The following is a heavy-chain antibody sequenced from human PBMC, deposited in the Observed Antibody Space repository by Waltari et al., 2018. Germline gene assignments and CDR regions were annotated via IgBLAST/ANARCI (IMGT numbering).Heavy chain of an antibody. CDR3: ARSQFSGSYSFDL. V-gene: IGHV4-59*11. CDR2: IYYSGST. J-gene: IGHJ2*01. D-gene: IGHD1-26*01. CDR1: GGSISSHY. Sequence: QVQLQESGPGLVTPSETLSLTCTVSGGSISSHYWSWIRQPPGKGLEWIGYIYYSGSTNYNPSLKSRVTISVDTSKNQFSLKLSSVTAADTAVYYCARSQFSGSYSFDLWGRGTLVTVSS.